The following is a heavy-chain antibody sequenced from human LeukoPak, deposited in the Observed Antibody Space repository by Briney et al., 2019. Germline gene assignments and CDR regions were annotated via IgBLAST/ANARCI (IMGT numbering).Heavy chain of an antibody. D-gene: IGHD1-26*01. V-gene: IGHV4-61*02. CDR3: ARWDGDP. CDR1: GGSISSGSYY. J-gene: IGHJ5*02. Sequence: NPAETLSLTCTVSGGSISSGSYYWTWIRQPAGKGLKWIGRISNSGTTNYNPSLNTLITMSVDTTTNQGFRNLNSVAAAETAIYYCARWDGDPWGQGTLVTVS. CDR2: ISNSGTT.